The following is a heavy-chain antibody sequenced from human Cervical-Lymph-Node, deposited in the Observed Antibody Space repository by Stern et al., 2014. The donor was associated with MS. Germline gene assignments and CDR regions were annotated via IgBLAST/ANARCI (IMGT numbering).Heavy chain of an antibody. Sequence: QLQLQESGPGLEKPSETLSLTCTVSGGSISSYYSSWIRQPPGKGLEWIGYIYYNGSTNYNPPLMNRLTISVDTSKNQFSLKLSSVTAADTAVYYCARGAGWFDPWGQGTLVTVSS. J-gene: IGHJ5*02. CDR3: ARGAGWFDP. D-gene: IGHD1-14*01. CDR1: GGSISSYY. V-gene: IGHV4-59*01. CDR2: IYYNGST.